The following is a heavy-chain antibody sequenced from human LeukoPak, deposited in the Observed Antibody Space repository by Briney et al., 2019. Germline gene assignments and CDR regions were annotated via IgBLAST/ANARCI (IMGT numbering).Heavy chain of an antibody. CDR2: ISGSGGST. Sequence: PGGSLRLSCAASGFTFSSYAMSWVRQAPGKGLEWVSAISGSGGSTYYADPVKGRFTISRDNSKNTLYLQMNSLRAEDTAVYYCATNEIVVVPAAMDVWGQGTTVTVSS. CDR3: ATNEIVVVPAAMDV. J-gene: IGHJ6*02. D-gene: IGHD2-2*01. CDR1: GFTFSSYA. V-gene: IGHV3-23*01.